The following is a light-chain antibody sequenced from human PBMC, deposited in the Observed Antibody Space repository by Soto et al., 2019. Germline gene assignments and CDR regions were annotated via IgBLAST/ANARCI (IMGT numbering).Light chain of an antibody. CDR1: QSISTY. CDR2: AAS. Sequence: IQMTQPPSTLSASVGDRVTITCRASQSISTYLSWYQQRPGKALHLLIFAASSLQSGVPSRFSGRRSGTEFTLNISSLQPADVGTYYCQQSYSTAWTFGQGTKVDI. CDR3: QQSYSTAWT. J-gene: IGKJ1*01. V-gene: IGKV1-39*01.